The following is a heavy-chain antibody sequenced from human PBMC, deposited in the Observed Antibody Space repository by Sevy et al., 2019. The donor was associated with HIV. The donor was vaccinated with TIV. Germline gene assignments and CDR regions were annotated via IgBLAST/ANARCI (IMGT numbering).Heavy chain of an antibody. V-gene: IGHV1-8*01. D-gene: IGHD3-10*01. Sequence: ASVKVSCKASGYTFTSYDINWVRQATGQGLEWMGWMNPNGGNTGYAQKFQGRVTMTRNTSISTAYMELSSLRSEDTAVYYCARWADYYGSGSYAVGYYYYGMDVWGQGTTVTVSS. CDR2: MNPNGGNT. CDR3: ARWADYYGSGSYAVGYYYYGMDV. CDR1: GYTFTSYD. J-gene: IGHJ6*02.